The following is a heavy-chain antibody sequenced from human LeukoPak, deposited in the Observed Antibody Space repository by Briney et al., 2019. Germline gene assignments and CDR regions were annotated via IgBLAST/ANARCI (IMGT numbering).Heavy chain of an antibody. D-gene: IGHD5-18*01. J-gene: IGHJ6*03. CDR1: GFIVSSTY. Sequence: PGGSLRLSCVASGFIVSSTYMSWVRQAPGKGLEWVSVIYSGGGTYYGDSVKGRFTISRDNAKNSLYLQMNSLRAEDTAVYYCARRAYSYGLVWYYYYYYYMDVWGKGTTVTISS. CDR2: IYSGGGT. V-gene: IGHV3-53*01. CDR3: ARRAYSYGLVWYYYYYYYMDV.